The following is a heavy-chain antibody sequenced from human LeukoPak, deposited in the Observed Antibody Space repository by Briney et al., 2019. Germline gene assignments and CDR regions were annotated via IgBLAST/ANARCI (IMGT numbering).Heavy chain of an antibody. CDR3: ARGYCSGGSCYYPNWFDP. V-gene: IGHV4-59*01. Sequence: SETLFLTCTVSGSSISSYYWNWIRQPPGKGLEWIGYIYYSGSTNYNPSLKSRVTISVDKSKNQFSLKLSSVTAADTAVYYCARGYCSGGSCYYPNWFDPWGQGTLVTVSS. J-gene: IGHJ5*02. CDR1: GSSISSYY. D-gene: IGHD2-15*01. CDR2: IYYSGST.